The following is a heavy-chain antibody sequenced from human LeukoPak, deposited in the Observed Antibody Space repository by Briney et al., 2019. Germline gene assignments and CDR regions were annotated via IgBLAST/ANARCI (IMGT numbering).Heavy chain of an antibody. J-gene: IGHJ4*02. V-gene: IGHV1-18*01. CDR2: ISAYNGNT. CDR1: GYTFTSYG. Sequence: ASVKVSCKASGYTFTSYGISWVRQAPGQGLEWMGWISAYNGNTNYAQKLQGRVTMTTDTSTSTAYMELRSLRSDDTAVYYCARGVGITIFGVVIIQAFDYWGQGTLVTVSS. CDR3: ARGVGITIFGVVIIQAFDY. D-gene: IGHD3-3*01.